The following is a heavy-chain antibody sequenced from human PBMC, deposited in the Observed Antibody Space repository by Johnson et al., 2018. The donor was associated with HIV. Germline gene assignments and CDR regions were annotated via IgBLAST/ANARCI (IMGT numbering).Heavy chain of an antibody. CDR1: GFTVSSNY. CDR3: ARGSGSSDAFDI. J-gene: IGHJ3*02. D-gene: IGHD1-26*01. Sequence: VQLVESGGGLVQPGGSLRLSCAASGFTVSSNYMNWVRQAPGKGLEWVSVLYSGGSTYYADFVKDRFIISRDNSKNTLYLQMNSLRAGDTAVYYCARGSGSSDAFDIWGQGTMVTVSS. CDR2: LYSGGST. V-gene: IGHV3-66*01.